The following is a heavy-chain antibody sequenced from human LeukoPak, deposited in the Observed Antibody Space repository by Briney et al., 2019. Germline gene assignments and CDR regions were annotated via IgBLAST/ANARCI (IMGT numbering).Heavy chain of an antibody. CDR2: MNPNSGNT. CDR3: ARGTKYYYGSGMSVW. V-gene: IGHV1-8*01. D-gene: IGHD3-10*01. Sequence: ASVKVSCKASGYNFTSYDINWVRQAPGQGLEWMGWMNPNSGNTGYAQKFQGRVTMTRNTSISTAYMELSSLRSEDTAVYYCARGTKYYYGSGMSVWGGQGTRVTVSS. CDR1: GYNFTSYD. J-gene: IGHJ4*02.